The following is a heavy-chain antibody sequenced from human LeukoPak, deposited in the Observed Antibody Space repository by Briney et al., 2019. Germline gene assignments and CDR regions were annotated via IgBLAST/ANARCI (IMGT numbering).Heavy chain of an antibody. CDR3: VRALNGDKDY. J-gene: IGHJ4*02. CDR2: ISSSGTTI. Sequence: GGSLRLSCAASGFTLSTYEMNWVRQAPGKGLEWVSYISSSGTTIYYADSVKGRFTISGDNAKNSLYLQMNSLRAEDTAVYYCVRALNGDKDYWGQGTLVTVSS. D-gene: IGHD7-27*01. V-gene: IGHV3-48*03. CDR1: GFTLSTYE.